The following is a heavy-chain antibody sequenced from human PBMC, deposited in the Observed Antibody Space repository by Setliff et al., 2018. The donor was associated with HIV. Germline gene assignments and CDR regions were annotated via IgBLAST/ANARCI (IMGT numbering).Heavy chain of an antibody. CDR1: GFTFGDFG. CDR2: IRYDGSNK. Sequence: GSLRLSCAASGFTFGDFGMHWVRQAPGKGLEWVAFIRYDGSNKYYADSVKGRFTISRDNSKNTLYLQMNSLRAEDTAVYYCAKDRYYDSSGSPFDYWGQGTLVTVSS. J-gene: IGHJ4*02. V-gene: IGHV3-30*02. CDR3: AKDRYYDSSGSPFDY. D-gene: IGHD3-22*01.